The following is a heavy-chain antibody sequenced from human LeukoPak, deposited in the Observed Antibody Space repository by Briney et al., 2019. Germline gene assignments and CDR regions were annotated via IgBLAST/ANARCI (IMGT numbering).Heavy chain of an antibody. V-gene: IGHV1-2*02. CDR1: GDTFTGYY. J-gene: IGHJ6*03. CDR3: ASIGTYYYDSSGYYSYYMDV. D-gene: IGHD3-22*01. CDR2: INPNSGGT. Sequence: ASVKVSCKASGDTFTGYYMHWVRQAPGQGLEWMGWINPNSGGTNYAQKFQGRVTMTRDTSISTAYMELSRLRSDDTAVYYCASIGTYYYDSSGYYSYYMDVWGKGTTVTISS.